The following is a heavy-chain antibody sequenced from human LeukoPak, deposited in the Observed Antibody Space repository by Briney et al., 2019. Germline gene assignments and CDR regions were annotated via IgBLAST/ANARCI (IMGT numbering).Heavy chain of an antibody. CDR3: ASSTVTTRINDY. J-gene: IGHJ4*02. D-gene: IGHD4-17*01. CDR2: INPNSGGT. V-gene: IGHV1-2*02. CDR1: GYTFTGYY. Sequence: ASVKVSCKASGYTFTGYYMHWVRQTPGQGLEWMGWINPNSGGTNYAQKFQGRVTMTRDTSISTAYMELSRLRSDDTAVYYCASSTVTTRINDYWGQGTLVTVSS.